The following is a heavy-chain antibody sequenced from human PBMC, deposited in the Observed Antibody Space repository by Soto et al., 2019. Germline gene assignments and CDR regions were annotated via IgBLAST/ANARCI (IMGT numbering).Heavy chain of an antibody. D-gene: IGHD5-12*01. Sequence: QVQLVQSGAEVKKPGASVKVSCKASGYTFTSYDINWVRQATGQGLEWMGWMNPNSGNTGYAQKFQGRVTMXRXXSISTAYMELSSLRSEDTAVYYCAIVDIVATRALPWGQGTLVTVSS. V-gene: IGHV1-8*01. CDR1: GYTFTSYD. J-gene: IGHJ4*02. CDR2: MNPNSGNT. CDR3: AIVDIVATRALP.